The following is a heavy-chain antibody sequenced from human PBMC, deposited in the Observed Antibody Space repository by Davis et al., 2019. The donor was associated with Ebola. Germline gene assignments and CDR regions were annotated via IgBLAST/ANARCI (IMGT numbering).Heavy chain of an antibody. J-gene: IGHJ4*02. CDR2: IKSTTDGGTT. V-gene: IGHV3-15*07. CDR1: GFTLSNAW. Sequence: GGSLRLSCVAAGFTLSNAWMNCVRYAPGTGLEWLRRIKSTTDGGTTDYAEPVKGRFTISRDDSKNTLYLQMNRLKTEDTAMYYCTKAVLGYWGQGSLVIVSS. D-gene: IGHD7-27*01. CDR3: TKAVLGY.